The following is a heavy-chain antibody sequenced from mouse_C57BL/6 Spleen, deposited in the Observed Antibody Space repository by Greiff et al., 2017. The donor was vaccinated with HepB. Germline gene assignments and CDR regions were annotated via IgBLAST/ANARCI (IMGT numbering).Heavy chain of an antibody. V-gene: IGHV1-82*01. CDR3: ATGGLPPWFAY. Sequence: VQLQQSGPELVKPGASVKISCKASGYAFSSSWMNWVKQRPGKGLEWIGRIYPGDGDTNYNGKFKGKATLTADKSSSTAYMQLSSLTSEDSAVYFCATGGLPPWFAYWGQGTLVTVSA. D-gene: IGHD2-4*01. J-gene: IGHJ3*01. CDR2: IYPGDGDT. CDR1: GYAFSSSW.